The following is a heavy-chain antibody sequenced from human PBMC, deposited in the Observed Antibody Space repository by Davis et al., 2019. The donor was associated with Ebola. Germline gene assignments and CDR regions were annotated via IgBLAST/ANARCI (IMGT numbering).Heavy chain of an antibody. Sequence: ASVKVSCKASGYNFINNAMQWVRQAPGQRLEWVGWVNTGNGNTKYSQKFEGRVTITRDTSATTVYMELSSLRSEDTAMYYCARGSARWLQLQPFDFWGQGTLVTVSS. CDR2: VNTGNGNT. CDR3: ARGSARWLQLQPFDF. D-gene: IGHD5-24*01. J-gene: IGHJ4*02. V-gene: IGHV1-3*04. CDR1: GYNFINNA.